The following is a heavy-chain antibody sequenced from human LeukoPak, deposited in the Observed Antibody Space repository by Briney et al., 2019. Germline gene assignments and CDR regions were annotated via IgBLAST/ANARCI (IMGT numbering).Heavy chain of an antibody. D-gene: IGHD6-13*01. Sequence: SETLSLTCTVSGGSISSYYGSWIRQPPGKGLEWIGYIYYGGSTNYNPSLKSRVTISVDTPKNQFSLKLSSVTAADTAVYYCARAISSSWSGRDYGMDVWGQGTTVTVSS. CDR3: ARAISSSWSGRDYGMDV. J-gene: IGHJ6*02. CDR1: GGSISSYY. V-gene: IGHV4-59*08. CDR2: IYYGGST.